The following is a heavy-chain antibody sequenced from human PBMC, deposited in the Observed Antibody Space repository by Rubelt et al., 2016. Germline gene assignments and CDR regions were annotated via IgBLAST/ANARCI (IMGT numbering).Heavy chain of an antibody. Sequence: QVQLQESGPGLVKPSETLSLTCTVSGYSISSGYYWGWIRQPPGKGLEWIGSIYHSGSTYYNPSLKSRVTISVDTSKNQFSLKLGSVTAADTAVYYCARDGIPSIFSSSLPNDAFDIWGQGTMVTVSS. CDR3: ARDGIPSIFSSSLPNDAFDI. CDR2: IYHSGST. D-gene: IGHD6-13*01. CDR1: GYSISSGYY. J-gene: IGHJ3*02. V-gene: IGHV4-38-2*02.